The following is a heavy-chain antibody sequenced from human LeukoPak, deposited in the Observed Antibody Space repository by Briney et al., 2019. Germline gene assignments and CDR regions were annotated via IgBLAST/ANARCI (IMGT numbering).Heavy chain of an antibody. Sequence: GGSLRLSCVASGFRFTTYWMSWVRQAPGKGLEWVAHIKQDGSEKFSADSVKGRFTITRDNAKNSLYLQMNSLRAEDTAVYYCARVSYYDSSGYYYVRDGYYFDYWGQGTLVTVSS. J-gene: IGHJ4*02. CDR1: GFRFTTYW. D-gene: IGHD3-22*01. V-gene: IGHV3-7*01. CDR2: IKQDGSEK. CDR3: ARVSYYDSSGYYYVRDGYYFDY.